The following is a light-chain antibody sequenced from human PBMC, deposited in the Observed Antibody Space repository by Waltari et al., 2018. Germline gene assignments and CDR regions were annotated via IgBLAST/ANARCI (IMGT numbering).Light chain of an antibody. V-gene: IGLV1-44*01. J-gene: IGLJ3*02. CDR2: SNK. CDR3: DAWDDSLNGPV. Sequence: QSVLTQPPSASGTPGQWVTISCSGSSSNIGTNTVNWYQHLPGTAPKLLIYSNKQRPSGGPDLFSGSKSGTSACLAISGRQSEDEADYYCDAWDDSLNGPVFGGGTKLTVL. CDR1: SSNIGTNT.